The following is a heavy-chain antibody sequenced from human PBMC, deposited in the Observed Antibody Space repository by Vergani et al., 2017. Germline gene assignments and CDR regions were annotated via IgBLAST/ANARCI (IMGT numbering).Heavy chain of an antibody. V-gene: IGHV3-21*01. CDR3: ASASQYYDYVWGSYRN. Sequence: EVQLVESGGGLVKPGGSLRLSCAASGFTFSSYSMNWVRQAPGKGLEWVSSISSSSSYIYYADSVKGRFTISRDNAKNSLYLQMNSLRAEDTAVYYCASASQYYDYVWGSYRNWGQGTLVTVSS. CDR1: GFTFSSYS. J-gene: IGHJ4*02. D-gene: IGHD3-16*02. CDR2: ISSSSSYI.